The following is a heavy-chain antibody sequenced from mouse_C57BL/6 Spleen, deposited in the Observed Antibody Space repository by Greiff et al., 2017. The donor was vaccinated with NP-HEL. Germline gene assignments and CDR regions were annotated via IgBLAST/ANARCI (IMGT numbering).Heavy chain of an antibody. CDR3: ARADDGYYAVFDV. J-gene: IGHJ1*03. CDR2: IDPSDSET. V-gene: IGHV1-52*01. D-gene: IGHD2-3*01. CDR1: GYTFTSYW. Sequence: QVQLQQPGAELVRPGSSVKLSCKASGYTFTSYWMHWVKQRPIQGLEWIGNIDPSDSETHYNQKFKDKATLTVDKSSSTAYMQLSSLTSEDSAVYFCARADDGYYAVFDVWGTGTTVTVSS.